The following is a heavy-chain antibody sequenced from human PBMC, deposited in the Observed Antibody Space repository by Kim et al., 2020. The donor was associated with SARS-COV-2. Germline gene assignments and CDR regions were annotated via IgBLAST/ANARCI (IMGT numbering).Heavy chain of an antibody. CDR3: ARDKAVHYYGSGSYFPPYYYYGMDV. J-gene: IGHJ6*02. CDR1: GFTFSSYA. CDR2: ISYDGSNK. V-gene: IGHV3-30*04. Sequence: GGSLRLSCAASGFTFSSYAMHWVRQAPGKGLEWVAVISYDGSNKYYADSVKGRFTISRDNSKNTLYLQMNSLRAEDTAVYYCARDKAVHYYGSGSYFPPYYYYGMDVWGQGTTVTVSS. D-gene: IGHD3-10*01.